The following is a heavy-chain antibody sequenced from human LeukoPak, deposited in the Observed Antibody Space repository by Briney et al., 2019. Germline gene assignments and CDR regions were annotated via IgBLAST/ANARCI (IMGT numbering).Heavy chain of an antibody. J-gene: IGHJ6*02. Sequence: PATSLRLSCAASGFTFSSYAMHWVRQAPGKGLEWVAVISYDGSNKYYADSVKGRFTISRDNSKNTLYLQMNSLRAEDTAVYYCARREVTRAYYDILTGYYSSYYYYGMDVWGQGTTVTVSS. CDR2: ISYDGSNK. CDR3: ARREVTRAYYDILTGYYSSYYYYGMDV. D-gene: IGHD3-9*01. CDR1: GFTFSSYA. V-gene: IGHV3-30-3*01.